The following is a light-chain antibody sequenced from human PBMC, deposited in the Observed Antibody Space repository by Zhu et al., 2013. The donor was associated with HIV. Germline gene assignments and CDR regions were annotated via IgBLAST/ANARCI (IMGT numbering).Light chain of an antibody. CDR2: GSS. J-gene: IGKJ4*01. Sequence: EIVLTQSPGTLSVSPGERATLSCRASQDVSSLYMAWYQVKPGQPPRLLITGSSNRATGIPDRFSGSGSGTDFTLTISRLEPEDFAVYYCQHNDTSSLTFGGGTTVEVK. CDR1: QDVSSLY. V-gene: IGKV3-20*01. CDR3: QHNDTSSLT.